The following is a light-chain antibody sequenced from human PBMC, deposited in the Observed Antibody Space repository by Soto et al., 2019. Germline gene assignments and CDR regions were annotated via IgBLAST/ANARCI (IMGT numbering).Light chain of an antibody. CDR3: QSYDSSLSGSV. CDR2: GNN. CDR1: SFNIGAGYD. V-gene: IGLV1-40*01. Sequence: QSVLTQPPSVSGAPGQRVTISCTGSSFNIGAGYDVHWYQQLPGTAPKLLIYGNNNRPSGVPDRFSGSESGTSASLAITGLQAEDEADYYCQSYDSSLSGSVFGGGTKLTVL. J-gene: IGLJ3*02.